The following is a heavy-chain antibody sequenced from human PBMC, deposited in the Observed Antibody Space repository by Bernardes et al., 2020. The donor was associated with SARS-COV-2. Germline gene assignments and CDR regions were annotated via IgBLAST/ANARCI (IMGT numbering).Heavy chain of an antibody. CDR2: MNMDGGKK. V-gene: IGHV3-74*01. J-gene: IGHJ4*02. CDR1: GFAFSSHR. CDR3: VRGSPPGISGGPWTSEY. Sequence: GGSLRLSCAASGFAFSSHRMHWVRQDAGQGLVWLPRMNMDGGKKDHAAPGKGRFTISRDNAKNTLYLQMNNLRLDDRAVYYCVRGSPPGISGGPWTSEYWGQGTLVTVSS. D-gene: IGHD3-3*02.